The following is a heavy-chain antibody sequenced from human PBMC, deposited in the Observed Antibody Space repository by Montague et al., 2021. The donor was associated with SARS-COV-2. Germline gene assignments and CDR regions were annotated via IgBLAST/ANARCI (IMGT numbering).Heavy chain of an antibody. CDR1: GTSITSYY. D-gene: IGHD3-10*01. J-gene: IGHJ6*02. Sequence: SETLSLTCSVSGTSITSYYWNWIRQPPGKGLEWIGYISDSGSTNYSPSLKGRVTMSVDTSKNQMSLKLTSVTAADTAVYYCARGCLSYFGAGSHCYGMDVWGQGTTVTVPS. CDR3: ARGCLSYFGAGSHCYGMDV. CDR2: ISDSGST. V-gene: IGHV4-59*01.